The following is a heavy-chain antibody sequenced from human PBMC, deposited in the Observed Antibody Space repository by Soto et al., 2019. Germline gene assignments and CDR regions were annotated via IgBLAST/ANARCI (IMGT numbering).Heavy chain of an antibody. J-gene: IGHJ4*02. CDR1: GFIFSNHA. V-gene: IGHV3-23*01. CDR3: SKDEFDY. CDR2: ITDSGGST. Sequence: EVHLLESGGGLVQPGESLRLSCVASGFIFSNHAMSWVRQAPGKGLEWVSAITDSGGSTYYADSVKGRFTVSRDNSKNAVYLQMNSPRAEDTALYYCSKDEFDYWGEGTLVTVSS.